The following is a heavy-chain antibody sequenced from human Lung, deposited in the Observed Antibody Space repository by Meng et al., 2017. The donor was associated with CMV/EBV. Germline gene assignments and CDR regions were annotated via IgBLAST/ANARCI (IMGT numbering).Heavy chain of an antibody. Sequence: GGSLRLSCTASGFTFDNYAMSWVRQAPGKGLEWVSIISGIGGNSYYAESVKGRFTVSRDNSKNTLYLHMNGLRADDTAVYYCAKAVVPVYYYYGMDVWGRGTTVXVSS. CDR1: GFTFDNYA. CDR3: AKAVVPVYYYYGMDV. J-gene: IGHJ6*02. CDR2: ISGIGGNS. V-gene: IGHV3-23*01. D-gene: IGHD2-15*01.